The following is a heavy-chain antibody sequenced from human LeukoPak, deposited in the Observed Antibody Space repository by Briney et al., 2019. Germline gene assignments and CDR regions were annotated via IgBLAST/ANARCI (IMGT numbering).Heavy chain of an antibody. V-gene: IGHV3-48*01. J-gene: IGHJ4*02. CDR3: ARDDGGGY. D-gene: IGHD3-16*01. CDR2: ISSSSSTI. Sequence: GGSLRLSCAASGFTFSSYSMNWVRQAPGKGLEWVSYISSSSSTIYCADSVKGRFTISRDNAKNSLYLQMNSLRAEDTAVYYCARDDGGGYWGQGTLVTVSS. CDR1: GFTFSSYS.